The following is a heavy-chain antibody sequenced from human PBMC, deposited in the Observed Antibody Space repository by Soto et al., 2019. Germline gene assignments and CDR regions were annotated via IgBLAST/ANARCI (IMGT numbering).Heavy chain of an antibody. J-gene: IGHJ4*02. Sequence: SETLSLTCTVTGDSINNRSYYWGWIRQPPGKGLEWIGSIYSSGSTYHIPSLTSRVSMSVDTSKNQFSLKLRSVTAADTALYYCARQRTSVVTQAYFDSWGQGSLVTVSS. CDR1: GDSINNRSYY. CDR3: ARQRTSVVTQAYFDS. V-gene: IGHV4-39*01. D-gene: IGHD2-21*02. CDR2: IYSSGST.